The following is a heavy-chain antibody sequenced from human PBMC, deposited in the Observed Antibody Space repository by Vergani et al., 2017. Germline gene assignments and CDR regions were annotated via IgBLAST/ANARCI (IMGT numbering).Heavy chain of an antibody. Sequence: QVQLVQSGAEVKKPGASVKVSCKASGYTFTGYYMHWVRQAPGQGLEWMGWINPNSGGTNYAQKFQGRVTMTRDTSISTAYMELSRLRSDDTAVYYGARVVRDIVVVPAPMDVWGKGTTVTVSS. D-gene: IGHD2-2*01. CDR1: GYTFTGYY. V-gene: IGHV1-2*02. J-gene: IGHJ6*04. CDR2: INPNSGGT. CDR3: ARVVRDIVVVPAPMDV.